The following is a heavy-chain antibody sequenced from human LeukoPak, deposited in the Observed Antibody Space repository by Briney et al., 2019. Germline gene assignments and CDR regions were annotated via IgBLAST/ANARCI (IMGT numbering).Heavy chain of an antibody. CDR2: IKPNSGDT. D-gene: IGHD3-10*01. CDR3: ATNILVRDIINWFDP. J-gene: IGHJ5*02. V-gene: IGHV1-2*02. CDR1: GYIFADYY. Sequence: GASVKDSFKGSGYIFADYYMHWVRQAPGQGLEWMGWIKPNSGDTRSAQKFQGRVIMTRDTSTGTAYMELSSLRYDDTAVYYCATNILVRDIINWFDPWGRGTLVTVSS.